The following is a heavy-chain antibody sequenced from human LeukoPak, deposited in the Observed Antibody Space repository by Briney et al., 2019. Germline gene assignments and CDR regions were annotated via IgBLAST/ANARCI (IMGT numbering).Heavy chain of an antibody. V-gene: IGHV1-46*01. CDR2: INPSGGST. J-gene: IGHJ3*02. D-gene: IGHD3-10*01. CDR1: GYTFTSYY. Sequence: ASVRVSCKASGYTFTSYYMHWVRQAPGQGLEWVGIINPSGGSTSYAQKFQGRATMTRDTSTSTVYMELSSLRSEDTAVYYCARDLDGSGSYDAFDIWGQGTMVTVSS. CDR3: ARDLDGSGSYDAFDI.